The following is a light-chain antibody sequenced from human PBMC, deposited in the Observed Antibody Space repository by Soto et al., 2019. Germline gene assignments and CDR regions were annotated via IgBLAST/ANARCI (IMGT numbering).Light chain of an antibody. Sequence: EIVLTQSPGTLSLSPGERVTLSCRASQSVNSSYLAWYQQKPGQAPRLLIYGTSSRATAIPDRFSGSGSGTDFTLTISRLEPEDFAVYYCQQYGSSSWTFGQGTKVEIK. V-gene: IGKV3-20*01. CDR2: GTS. CDR3: QQYGSSSWT. J-gene: IGKJ1*01. CDR1: QSVNSSY.